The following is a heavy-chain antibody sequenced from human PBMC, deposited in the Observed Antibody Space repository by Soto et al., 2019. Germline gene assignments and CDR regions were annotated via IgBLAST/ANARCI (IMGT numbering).Heavy chain of an antibody. CDR2: ISVRSDRT. CDR1: GFTFSSYA. V-gene: IGHV3-23*01. Sequence: EVQVLESGGGLVQPGGSLRLSCAASGFTFSSYAMSWVRQAPGKGLEWVSAISVRSDRTYYADSVKGRFTISRDNSKNTLYLQMNSLRAEDTAVYHCAKGKQWELPIDCWGQGTLVTVSS. J-gene: IGHJ4*02. CDR3: AKGKQWELPIDC. D-gene: IGHD1-26*01.